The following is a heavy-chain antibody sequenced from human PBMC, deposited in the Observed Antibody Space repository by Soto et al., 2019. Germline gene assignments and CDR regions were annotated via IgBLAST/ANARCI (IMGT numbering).Heavy chain of an antibody. V-gene: IGHV3-23*01. CDR3: AKGAVSGDGVWLLDS. CDR2: LLRSGSST. Sequence: PGGSLRLSCAASGFTFRSYAMSWARQAPGKGLEWVSSLLRSGSSTYYADSVKGRFTISSDISANSLYLQMDSLRAEDTAVYYCAKGAVSGDGVWLLDSWGQGTVVIVSP. D-gene: IGHD4-17*01. CDR1: GFTFRSYA. J-gene: IGHJ5*02.